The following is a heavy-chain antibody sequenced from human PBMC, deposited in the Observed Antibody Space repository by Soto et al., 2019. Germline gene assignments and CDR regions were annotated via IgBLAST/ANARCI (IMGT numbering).Heavy chain of an antibody. CDR2: INAGNGYT. V-gene: IGHV1-3*01. CDR3: ARLIAVANTGNFFDY. J-gene: IGHJ4*02. D-gene: IGHD6-19*01. CDR1: GYAFTKFA. Sequence: GASVKVSCKASGYAFTKFAMHWVRQAPGQSLEWMGYINAGNGYTQYSQKFLGRVTITRDTSASSAYMELSSLRSEDTAVYYCARLIAVANTGNFFDYWGQGTVVTVSS.